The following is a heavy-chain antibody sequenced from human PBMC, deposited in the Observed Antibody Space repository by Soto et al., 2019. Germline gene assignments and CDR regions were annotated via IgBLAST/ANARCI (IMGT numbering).Heavy chain of an antibody. Sequence: TLSLTCTVSGGSISSGGYYWSWIRQHPGKGLEWIGYIYYSGSTYYNPSLKSRVTISVDTSKNQFSLKLSSVTAADTAVYYCARGGVRYFDRYGYYFDYWGQGTLVTVSS. V-gene: IGHV4-31*03. J-gene: IGHJ4*02. CDR1: GGSISSGGYY. D-gene: IGHD3-9*01. CDR3: ARGGVRYFDRYGYYFDY. CDR2: IYYSGST.